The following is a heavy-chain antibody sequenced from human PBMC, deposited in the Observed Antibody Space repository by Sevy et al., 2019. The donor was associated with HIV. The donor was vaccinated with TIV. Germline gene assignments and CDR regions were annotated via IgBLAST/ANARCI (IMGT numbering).Heavy chain of an antibody. CDR3: ATGTSPFWSGFYYYYGMDV. J-gene: IGHJ6*02. V-gene: IGHV3-53*01. D-gene: IGHD3-3*01. CDR1: GFTVSSNY. CDR2: IYTGGGT. Sequence: GGSLRLSCAASGFTVSSNYMSWVRQPQGKGLEWASVIYTGGGTYYADSVKGRFTISRDNSKNTLYLQMNSLRAEDTAVYYCATGTSPFWSGFYYYYGMDVWGQGTTVTVSS.